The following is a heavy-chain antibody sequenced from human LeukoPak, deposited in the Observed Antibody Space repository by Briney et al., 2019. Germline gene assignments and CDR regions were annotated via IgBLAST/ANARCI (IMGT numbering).Heavy chain of an antibody. CDR2: IYPGDSDA. Sequence: GESLKISCKASGYSFTIYWIGWVRQMPGTGLEWMGIIYPGDSDARYSPSFQGQVTISADKSITTAYLQWSSLKASDSAMYYCAGGDGYPGDYWGQGTLVTVSS. J-gene: IGHJ4*02. V-gene: IGHV5-51*01. D-gene: IGHD5-24*01. CDR1: GYSFTIYW. CDR3: AGGDGYPGDY.